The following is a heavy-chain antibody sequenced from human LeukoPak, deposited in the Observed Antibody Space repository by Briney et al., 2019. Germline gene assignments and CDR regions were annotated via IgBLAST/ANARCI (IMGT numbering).Heavy chain of an antibody. V-gene: IGHV3-21*01. CDR1: GFTFSSYS. Sequence: GGSLRLSCAASGFTFSSYSMNWVRQAPGKGLEWVSSISSSSSYIYYADSVKGRFTISRDNAKNSLYLQMNSLRAEDTAVYYCARGQQLVLGYYFDYWGQGTLVTVSS. D-gene: IGHD6-13*01. CDR2: ISSSSSYI. J-gene: IGHJ4*02. CDR3: ARGQQLVLGYYFDY.